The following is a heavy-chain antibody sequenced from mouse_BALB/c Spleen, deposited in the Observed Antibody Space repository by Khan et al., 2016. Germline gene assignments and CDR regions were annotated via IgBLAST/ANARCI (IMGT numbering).Heavy chain of an antibody. CDR1: GYTFSSYW. J-gene: IGHJ3*01. CDR2: ILPGSGST. V-gene: IGHV1-9*01. Sequence: QMPLQQSGAELMKPGASVKISCKATGYTFSSYWLEWVKARPAPGLEWIGEILPGSGSTNYHEKFKSNATFPASTSSNTAYMHLSRLPSEDSAVYYCARGVYWGQGTLVTVSA. CDR3: ARGVY.